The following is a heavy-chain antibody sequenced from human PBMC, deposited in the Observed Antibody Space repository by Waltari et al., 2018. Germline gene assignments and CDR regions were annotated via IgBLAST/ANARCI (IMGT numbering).Heavy chain of an antibody. CDR1: GFSLSANGVG. V-gene: IGHV2-5*02. CDR2: IYWDDSE. J-gene: IGHJ4*02. D-gene: IGHD3-10*01. Sequence: QITLKESGPTLVKPTQTLTLTCSFSGFSLSANGVGVGWVRQPPGTALEWLARIYWDDSERYNPSLKSRLNLTKDTSGNQVVMTMTDMDPVDTATYYCARMNYYGSGSQRFDYWGQGTLVTVSS. CDR3: ARMNYYGSGSQRFDY.